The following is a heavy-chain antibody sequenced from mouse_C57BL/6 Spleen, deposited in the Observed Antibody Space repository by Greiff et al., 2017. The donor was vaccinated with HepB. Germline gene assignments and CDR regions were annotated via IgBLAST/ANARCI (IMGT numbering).Heavy chain of an antibody. D-gene: IGHD2-10*01. Sequence: VQLQQSGAELMKPGASVKLSCKATGYTFTGYWIEWVKQRPGHGLEWIGEILPGSCSTNYNEKFKGKATFTADTSSNTAYMQLSSLTTEDSAICYCDSVSLLSWYFDGWGKGTTVTVSS. CDR2: ILPGSCST. CDR1: GYTFTGYW. CDR3: DSVSLLSWYFDG. V-gene: IGHV1-9*01. J-gene: IGHJ1*03.